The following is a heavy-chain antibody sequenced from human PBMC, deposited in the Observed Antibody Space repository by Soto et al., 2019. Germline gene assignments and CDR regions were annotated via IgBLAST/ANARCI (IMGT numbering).Heavy chain of an antibody. Sequence: EVQLVESGGALVQPGGSLRLSCAASGFAFTSPWMHWVRQAPGKGLVWVSRLNSDGSSRYYGDTMKGRFTISRNNANKTVYLKKNSHIDENRAVYYCASGLKNNYGMDFWGQGAMVTVS. CDR2: LNSDGSSR. CDR1: GFAFTSPW. J-gene: IGHJ6*02. V-gene: IGHV3-74*01. CDR3: ASGLKNNYGMDF.